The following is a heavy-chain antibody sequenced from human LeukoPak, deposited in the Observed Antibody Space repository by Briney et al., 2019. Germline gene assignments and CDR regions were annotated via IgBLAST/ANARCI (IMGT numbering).Heavy chain of an antibody. V-gene: IGHV4-59*01. CDR1: GGSISSYY. CDR3: ARVYLNYGSAHYGMDV. CDR2: IYYSGST. J-gene: IGHJ6*04. Sequence: SETLSVTCTVSGGSISSYYWSWIRQPPGKGLEWIGYIYYSGSTNYNPSLKSRVTISVDTSKNQFSLKLSSVTAADTAVYYCARVYLNYGSAHYGMDVWGKGTTVTVSS. D-gene: IGHD3-10*01.